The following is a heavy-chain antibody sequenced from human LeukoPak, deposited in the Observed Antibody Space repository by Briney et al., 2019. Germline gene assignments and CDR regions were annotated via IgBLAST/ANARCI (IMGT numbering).Heavy chain of an antibody. CDR3: AREVYYDSSGYYPPGGYYYYYMDV. Sequence: PSETLSLTCTVSGYSISSGYYWGWIRQPAGKGLEWIGRIYTSGSTNYNPSLKSRVTMSVDTSKNQFSLKLSSVTAADTAVYYCAREVYYDSSGYYPPGGYYYYYMDVWGKGTTVTISS. CDR2: IYTSGST. V-gene: IGHV4-4*07. D-gene: IGHD3-22*01. J-gene: IGHJ6*03. CDR1: GYSISSGYY.